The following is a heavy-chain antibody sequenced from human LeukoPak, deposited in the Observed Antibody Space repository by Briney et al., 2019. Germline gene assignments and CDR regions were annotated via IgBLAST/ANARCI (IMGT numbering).Heavy chain of an antibody. CDR1: AFTFSDYY. D-gene: IGHD3-10*01. CDR3: ARDLGSGSYSFYYYYGMDV. J-gene: IGHJ6*04. CDR2: ISSSSSYT. V-gene: IGHV3-11*06. Sequence: GGSLRLSCAASAFTFSDYYMSWIRQAPGKGLEWVSYISSSSSYTNYADSVKGRFTISRDNAKNSLYLQMNSLRAEDTAVYYCARDLGSGSYSFYYYYGMDVWGKGTTVTVSS.